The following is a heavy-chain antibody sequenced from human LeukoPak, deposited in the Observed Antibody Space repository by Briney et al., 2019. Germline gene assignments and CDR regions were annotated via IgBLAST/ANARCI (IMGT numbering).Heavy chain of an antibody. CDR2: ISGSGGST. J-gene: IGHJ4*02. V-gene: IGHV3-23*01. D-gene: IGHD1-26*01. CDR1: GFTFSSYG. Sequence: GGSLRLSCAASGFTFSSYGMSWVRQAPGKGLEWVSAISGSGGSTYYADSVKGRFTISRDNSKNTLCLQMNSLRAEDTALYYCAKGGLSELLVRDYFDYWGQGTLVTVSS. CDR3: AKGGLSELLVRDYFDY.